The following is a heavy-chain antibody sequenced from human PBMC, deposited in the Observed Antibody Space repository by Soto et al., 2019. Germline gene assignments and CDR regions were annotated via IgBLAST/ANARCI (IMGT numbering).Heavy chain of an antibody. CDR3: AKELVAVAGSDY. D-gene: IGHD6-19*01. V-gene: IGHV3-23*01. CDR2: ISGSAVTT. CDR1: GFTFSSYA. Sequence: EVQLLESGGGLVQPGGSLRLSCAASGFTFSSYAMTWVRQAPGRGLEWVSTISGSAVTTYYADSVKGRFTISRDNPKNTLLLQMNSLRVEDTAVYYCAKELVAVAGSDYWGQGTLVTVSS. J-gene: IGHJ4*02.